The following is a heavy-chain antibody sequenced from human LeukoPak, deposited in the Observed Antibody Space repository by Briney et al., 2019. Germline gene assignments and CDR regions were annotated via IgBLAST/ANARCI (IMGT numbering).Heavy chain of an antibody. CDR3: ATLVATTRFDY. J-gene: IGHJ4*02. V-gene: IGHV3-30-3*01. D-gene: IGHD5-12*01. CDR1: GFTFNTYP. CDR2: MSFDGSNK. Sequence: GGSLRLSCGAPGFTFNTYPMHWVRRAPGKGLVWVAVMSFDGSNKYYADSVKGRFTISRDNSKITLFLQMNTLRAEDTAVYYCATLVATTRFDYWGQGTLATVSS.